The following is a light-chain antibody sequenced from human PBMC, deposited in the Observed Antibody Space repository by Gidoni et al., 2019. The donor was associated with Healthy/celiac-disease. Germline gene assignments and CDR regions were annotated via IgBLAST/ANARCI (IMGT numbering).Light chain of an antibody. J-gene: IGKJ1*01. CDR3: QQYGNSPRT. V-gene: IGKV3D-20*01. Sequence: LSCGASQSVSSSYLAWYQHKPGLAPRLLIYDASSRATGIPDRFSGRGSGTDFTLTISRLEPEDFAVYYCQQYGNSPRTFGQGTKVEIK. CDR1: QSVSSSY. CDR2: DAS.